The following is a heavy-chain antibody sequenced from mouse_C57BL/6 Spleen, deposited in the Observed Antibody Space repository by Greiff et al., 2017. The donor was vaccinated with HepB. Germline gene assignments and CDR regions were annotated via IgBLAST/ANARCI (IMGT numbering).Heavy chain of an antibody. J-gene: IGHJ1*03. CDR1: GYSITSGYY. CDR3: ARGRGDGNWYFDV. CDR2: ISYDGSN. V-gene: IGHV3-6*01. Sequence: EVQRVESGPGLVKPSQSLSLTCSVTGYSITSGYYWNWIRQFPGNKLEWMGYISYDGSNNYNPSLKNRISITRDTSKNQFFLKLNSVTTEDTATYYCARGRGDGNWYFDVWGTGTTVTVSS. D-gene: IGHD2-1*01.